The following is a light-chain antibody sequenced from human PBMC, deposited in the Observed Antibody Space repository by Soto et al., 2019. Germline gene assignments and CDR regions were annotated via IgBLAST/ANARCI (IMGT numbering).Light chain of an antibody. CDR1: QSISRW. Sequence: DIQMTQSPSTLSASVGDRVTITCRASQSISRWVAWYQQKPGKGPKFLIFKESSLKSGVPSRFSGSGSGTEFTLTISSLQPDDFATYYCQQYNSYPLTFGGGTKVEIK. J-gene: IGKJ4*01. CDR3: QQYNSYPLT. CDR2: KES. V-gene: IGKV1-5*03.